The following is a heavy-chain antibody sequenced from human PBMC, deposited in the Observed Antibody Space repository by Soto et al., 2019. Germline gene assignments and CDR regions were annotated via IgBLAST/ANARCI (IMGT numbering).Heavy chain of an antibody. CDR1: GFTFSSYG. Sequence: QVQLVESGGGVVQPGRSLRLSCAASGFTFSSYGMHWVRQAPGKGLEWVAVISYDGSNKYYADSVKGRFTISRDNSKNTLYLQMNSLRAEDTAVYYCAKELNRGLRLHLDYWGQGTLVTVSS. CDR2: ISYDGSNK. CDR3: AKELNRGLRLHLDY. V-gene: IGHV3-30*18. D-gene: IGHD5-12*01. J-gene: IGHJ4*02.